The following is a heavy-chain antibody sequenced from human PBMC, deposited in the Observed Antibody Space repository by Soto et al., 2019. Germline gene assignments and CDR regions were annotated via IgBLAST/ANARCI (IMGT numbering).Heavy chain of an antibody. J-gene: IGHJ1*01. V-gene: IGHV3-23*01. D-gene: IGHD4-4*01. CDR1: GFTFSSYA. CDR3: VSYMGAKYFQH. Sequence: EVQLLESGGGLVQPGGSLRLSCAASGFTFSSYAMSWVRQAPGKGLEWVSAISGSGGSTYYADSVKGRFTISRDNSKNALYLQMNSLRAEDTAVYYCVSYMGAKYFQHWGQGTLVTVSS. CDR2: ISGSGGST.